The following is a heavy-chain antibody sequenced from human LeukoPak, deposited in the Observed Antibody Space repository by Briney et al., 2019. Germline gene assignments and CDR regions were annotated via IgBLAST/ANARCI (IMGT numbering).Heavy chain of an antibody. D-gene: IGHD5-18*01. CDR1: GGSISYYY. V-gene: IGHV4-59*01. CDR3: ARYGYRYAGNWFDP. J-gene: IGHJ5*02. Sequence: SETLSLTCTVSGGSISYYYWSWIRQPPGKGLEWIGYIYYSGSTNYNPSLKSRVTISVDTSKNQFSLKLTSVTAADTAVYYCARYGYRYAGNWFDPWGGGTLSPSPQ. CDR2: IYYSGST.